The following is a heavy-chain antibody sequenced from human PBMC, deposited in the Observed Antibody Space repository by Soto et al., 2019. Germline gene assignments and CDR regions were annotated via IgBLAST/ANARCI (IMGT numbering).Heavy chain of an antibody. D-gene: IGHD2-2*01. CDR1: GFTFSSYS. J-gene: IGHJ5*02. V-gene: IGHV3-48*01. CDR3: ARGLDAVVPPGPEDWFDP. Sequence: PGGSLRLSCAASGFTFSSYSMNWVRQAPGKGLEWVSYISSSSSTIYYADSVKGRFTISRDNAKNSLYLQMNSLRAEDTAVYYCARGLDAVVPPGPEDWFDPWGQGTRVTVAS. CDR2: ISSSSSTI.